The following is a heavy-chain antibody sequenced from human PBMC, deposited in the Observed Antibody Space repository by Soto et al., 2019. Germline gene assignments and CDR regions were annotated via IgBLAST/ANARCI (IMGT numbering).Heavy chain of an antibody. D-gene: IGHD2-2*01. Sequence: EVQLVESGGGLVQPGGSLRLSCAASGFTFSSYWMSWVRQAPGKGLEWVANIKQDGSEKYYVDSVKGRFTISRDNAKISLYLQMNSLRAEDTAAYYCARGLGFCSSTSCSLGYMDVWAKGPRSPSP. CDR1: GFTFSSYW. J-gene: IGHJ6*03. CDR3: ARGLGFCSSTSCSLGYMDV. CDR2: IKQDGSEK. V-gene: IGHV3-7*01.